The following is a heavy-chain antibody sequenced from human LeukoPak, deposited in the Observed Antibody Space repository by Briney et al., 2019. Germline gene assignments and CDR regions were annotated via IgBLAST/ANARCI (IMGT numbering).Heavy chain of an antibody. J-gene: IGHJ4*02. CDR2: TYYRSKWYN. Sequence: SQTLSLTCAISGESVSSKSATWNWIRQSPSRGLEWLGRTYYRSKWYNDYALSVNSRITINPDTSKNQFSLQLNSVTPQDTAVYYCARLGSFEDYWGQGTLVTVSS. V-gene: IGHV6-1*01. D-gene: IGHD1-26*01. CDR1: GESVSSKSAT. CDR3: ARLGSFEDY.